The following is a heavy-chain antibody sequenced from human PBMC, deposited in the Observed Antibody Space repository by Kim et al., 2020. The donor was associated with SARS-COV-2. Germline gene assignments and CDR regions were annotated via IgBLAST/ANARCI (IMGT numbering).Heavy chain of an antibody. V-gene: IGHV4-34*01. CDR3: ARVGFGGGRDITTLEYYYYYGMDA. CDR2: INHSGST. D-gene: IGHD3-16*01. CDR1: GGSFSGYY. J-gene: IGHJ6*02. Sequence: SETLSLTCAVYGGSFSGYYWSWIRQPPGKGLEWIGEINHSGSTNYNPSLKSRVTRSVDTSKNQFSLKLSSVTAADTAVYYCARVGFGGGRDITTLEYYYYYGMDAWGQGTTVTVSS.